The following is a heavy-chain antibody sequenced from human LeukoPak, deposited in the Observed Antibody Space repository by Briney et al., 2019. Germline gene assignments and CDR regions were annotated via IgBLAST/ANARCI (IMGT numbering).Heavy chain of an antibody. Sequence: GGSLRLSCAASGLTVSSNYMSWVRQAPGKGLEWVSVIYSGGSTYFADSVKGRFTIFRDNSKNTLYLQMNSLRAEDKAVYYCARERVENQQLVGGNYWGQGTLVTVSS. D-gene: IGHD6-6*01. J-gene: IGHJ4*02. CDR1: GLTVSSNY. CDR3: ARERVENQQLVGGNY. V-gene: IGHV3-66*01. CDR2: IYSGGST.